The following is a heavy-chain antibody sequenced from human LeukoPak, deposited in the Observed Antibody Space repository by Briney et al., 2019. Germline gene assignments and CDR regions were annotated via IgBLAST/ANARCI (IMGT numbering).Heavy chain of an antibody. CDR2: ISPYNDTT. CDR3: AGGGLGGMTTVVLDAFDI. J-gene: IGHJ3*02. D-gene: IGHD4-23*01. V-gene: IGHV1-18*01. CDR1: GYTFSNYG. Sequence: ASPKDSSKDSGYTFSNYGISRGPRDLGQGREWMGWISPYNDTTNYTQTLLGGLTMTTDTSTNTAYMDLRSLRSDDTAVYYCAGGGLGGMTTVVLDAFDIWGEGTMVTVSS.